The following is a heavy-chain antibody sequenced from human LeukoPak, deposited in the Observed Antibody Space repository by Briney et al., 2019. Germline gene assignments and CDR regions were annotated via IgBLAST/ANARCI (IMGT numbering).Heavy chain of an antibody. Sequence: SETLSLTCTVSGGSISSSSYYWGWLRQPPGQGLEWIGSFYHSGITYYNPSLKSRVTISVDTSKNQFSLKLSSVTAADTAVYYCARDSHYYGSGSYDYWGQGTLVTVSS. CDR2: FYHSGIT. V-gene: IGHV4-39*07. CDR1: GGSISSSSYY. CDR3: ARDSHYYGSGSYDY. D-gene: IGHD3-10*01. J-gene: IGHJ4*02.